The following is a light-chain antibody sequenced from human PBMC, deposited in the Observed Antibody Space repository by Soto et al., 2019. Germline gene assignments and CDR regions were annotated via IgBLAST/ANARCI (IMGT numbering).Light chain of an antibody. CDR2: AAS. CDR3: QQSSSTPLT. V-gene: IGKV1-39*01. J-gene: IGKJ4*01. CDR1: QSISSY. Sequence: DIQMTQSPSSLSASVGDRVTITCRASQSISSYLNWYQQKPGKAPKLLIYAASSLQSGVPSRFSGSGSGTDFPLTISSLQPEDFATYYCQQSSSTPLTFGGGTKVEIK.